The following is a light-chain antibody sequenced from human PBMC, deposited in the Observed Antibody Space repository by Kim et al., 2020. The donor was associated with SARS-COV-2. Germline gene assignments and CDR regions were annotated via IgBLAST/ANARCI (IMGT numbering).Light chain of an antibody. CDR1: KLGNKD. J-gene: IGLJ2*01. V-gene: IGLV3-1*01. Sequence: SVAPGQTASITCSGDKLGNKDVSWYQQRPSQSPVLVIYQNTKRPSGIPDRFSSSNSGNTGTLTISGTQAVDEANYYCQVWDDYTVIFGGGTQLTVL. CDR3: QVWDDYTVI. CDR2: QNT.